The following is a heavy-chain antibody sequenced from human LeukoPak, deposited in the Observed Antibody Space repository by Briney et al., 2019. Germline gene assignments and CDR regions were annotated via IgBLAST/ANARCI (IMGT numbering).Heavy chain of an antibody. D-gene: IGHD2-21*02. Sequence: PGGSLRLSCAASGFTFSSYAMSWVRQAPGKGLEWVSAISGSGGSTYYADSVKGRFTISRHNSKNTLYLQMNSLRAEDTAVYYCARGPVTAPTYYYYGMDVWGQGTTVTVSS. CDR2: ISGSGGST. CDR3: ARGPVTAPTYYYYGMDV. J-gene: IGHJ6*02. V-gene: IGHV3-23*01. CDR1: GFTFSSYA.